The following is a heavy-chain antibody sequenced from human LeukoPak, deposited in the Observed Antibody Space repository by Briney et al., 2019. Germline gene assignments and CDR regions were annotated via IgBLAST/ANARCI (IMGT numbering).Heavy chain of an antibody. CDR2: INPNSGGT. D-gene: IGHD4-11*01. J-gene: IGHJ2*01. CDR1: GYTFTDYY. Sequence: ASVKVSCKASGYTFTDYYMHWVRQAPGQGLEWMGWINPNSGGTNYAQKFQGRVTMTRDTSISTAYMELSRLRSDDTAVCYCARNDYSNYVGYWYFDLWGRGTLVTVSS. CDR3: ARNDYSNYVGYWYFDL. V-gene: IGHV1-2*02.